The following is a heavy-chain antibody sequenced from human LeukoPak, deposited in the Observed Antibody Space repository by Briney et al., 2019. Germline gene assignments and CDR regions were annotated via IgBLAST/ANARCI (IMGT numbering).Heavy chain of an antibody. J-gene: IGHJ4*02. CDR1: GYTFTNFY. V-gene: IGHV1-46*01. CDR3: ARGSSVWFDY. D-gene: IGHD6-19*01. CDR2: INCSGGTT. Sequence: GASVKVSCKTSGYTFTNFYLHWVRQAPGQGLEWMGIINCSGGTTNYAQKFQGRVSITRDTSTSAVYMDLSSLRSEDTAVYYCARGSSVWFDYWGQGTPVTVSS.